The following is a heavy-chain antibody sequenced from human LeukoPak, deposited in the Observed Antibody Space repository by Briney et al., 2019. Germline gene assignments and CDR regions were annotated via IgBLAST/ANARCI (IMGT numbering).Heavy chain of an antibody. Sequence: GGSLRLSCAASGFIFSNYAMSWVRQAPGKGLEWVSAIDSTGAYTWYADSVKGRFTISKDSSKTILYLQMNSLRAEDTALYHCARNNGMDVWGQGTTVIVSS. CDR2: IDSTGAYT. J-gene: IGHJ6*02. D-gene: IGHD2-8*01. CDR1: GFIFSNYA. V-gene: IGHV3-23*01. CDR3: ARNNGMDV.